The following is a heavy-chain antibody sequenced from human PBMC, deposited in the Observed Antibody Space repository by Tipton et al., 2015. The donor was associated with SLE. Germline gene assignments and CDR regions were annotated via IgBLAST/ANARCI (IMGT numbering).Heavy chain of an antibody. CDR1: GYTFTNYG. CDR3: ARWREAYSSYWYDNIDFDY. J-gene: IGHJ4*02. D-gene: IGHD6-13*01. CDR2: ISGYNGNT. V-gene: IGHV1-18*01. Sequence: QVQLVQSGAEVKKPGASVKVSCKASGYTFTNYGISWVRQAPGQGLEWMGWISGYNGNTNYAQNLQGRVTMTTDTSTSTVYMELRSLRSDDTAVYYCARWREAYSSYWYDNIDFDYWGQGTLVTVSS.